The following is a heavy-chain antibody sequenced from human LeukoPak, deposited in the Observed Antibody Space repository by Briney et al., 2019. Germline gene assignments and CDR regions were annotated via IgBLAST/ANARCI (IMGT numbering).Heavy chain of an antibody. CDR1: GGSISSYY. Sequence: SETLSLTCTVSGGSISSYYWSWIRQPAGKGLEWIGRIYTSGSTNYNPSLKSRVTISVDTSKNQFSLKLSSVTAADTAVYYCARGRQNIVATRRGNWFDPWGQGTLVTVSS. V-gene: IGHV4-4*07. CDR2: IYTSGST. J-gene: IGHJ5*02. D-gene: IGHD5-12*01. CDR3: ARGRQNIVATRRGNWFDP.